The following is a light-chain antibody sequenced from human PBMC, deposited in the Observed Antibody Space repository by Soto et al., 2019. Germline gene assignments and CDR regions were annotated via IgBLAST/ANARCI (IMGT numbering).Light chain of an antibody. V-gene: IGLV2-14*01. CDR3: TSYTTSSTQV. CDR1: SSDVGYYNY. CDR2: EVS. J-gene: IGLJ3*02. Sequence: QSVLTQPASVSGSPGQSITISCTGTSSDVGYYNYVSWYQHHPGKVPKLIIYEVSNRPSRISNRFSGSKSGNTASLTISRLQAEDEADYYCTSYTTSSTQVFGGGTKLTVL.